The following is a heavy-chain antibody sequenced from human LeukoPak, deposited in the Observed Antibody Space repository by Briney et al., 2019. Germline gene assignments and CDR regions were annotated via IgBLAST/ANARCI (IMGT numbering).Heavy chain of an antibody. D-gene: IGHD3-10*01. CDR3: ARERSGSYDY. V-gene: IGHV1-8*03. CDR1: GYAFTSYD. CDR2: MNPNSGNT. Sequence: GASVKVSCKASGYAFTSYDISWVRQATGQGLEWMGWMNPNSGNTGYAQKFQGRVTITRNTSISTAYMELGSLRSEDTAVYYCARERSGSYDYWGQGTLVTVSS. J-gene: IGHJ4*02.